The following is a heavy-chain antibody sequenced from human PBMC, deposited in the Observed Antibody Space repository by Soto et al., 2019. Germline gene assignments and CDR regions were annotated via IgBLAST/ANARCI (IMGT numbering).Heavy chain of an antibody. CDR1: GGSFSGYY. Sequence: SETLSLTCAVYGGSFSGYYWSWIRQPPGKGLEWIGEINHSGSTNYNPSLKSRVTISVDTSKNQFSLKLSSVTAADTAVYYCARGQLGVVIHPQNYCDYYGMDVWGQGTTVTVSS. CDR3: ARGQLGVVIHPQNYCDYYGMDV. CDR2: INHSGST. D-gene: IGHD3-3*01. J-gene: IGHJ6*02. V-gene: IGHV4-34*01.